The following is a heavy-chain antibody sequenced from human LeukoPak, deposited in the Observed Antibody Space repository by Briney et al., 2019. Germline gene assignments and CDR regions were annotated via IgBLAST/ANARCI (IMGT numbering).Heavy chain of an antibody. Sequence: SETLSLTCAVYGGSFSGYYWSWIRQPPGKGLEWIGEINHSGSTNYNPSLKSRVTISVDMSKNQFSLKLSSVTAADTAVYYCAPTYCSSTSCYSDAFDIWGQGTMVTVSS. V-gene: IGHV4-34*01. CDR2: INHSGST. CDR1: GGSFSGYY. J-gene: IGHJ3*02. CDR3: APTYCSSTSCYSDAFDI. D-gene: IGHD2-2*01.